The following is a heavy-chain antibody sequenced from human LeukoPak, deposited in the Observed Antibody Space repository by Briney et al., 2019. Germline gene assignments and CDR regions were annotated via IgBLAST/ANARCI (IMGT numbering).Heavy chain of an antibody. CDR1: GFSFNTYW. CDR2: IRQDGSEK. Sequence: PGGSLRLSCAASGFSFNTYWMTWVRQAPGKGLEWVADIRQDGSEKNYVDSVKGRFTISRDNAKTSLSLLMNGLRAGDTAVYYCARRQWLAHYHYRDVWGKGTTVAVSS. V-gene: IGHV3-7*01. J-gene: IGHJ6*03. D-gene: IGHD6-19*01. CDR3: ARRQWLAHYHYRDV.